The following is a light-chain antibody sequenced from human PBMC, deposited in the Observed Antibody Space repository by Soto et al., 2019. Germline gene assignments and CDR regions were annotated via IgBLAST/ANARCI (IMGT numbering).Light chain of an antibody. CDR1: QSVNSNY. CDR3: QQYGSSPVT. J-gene: IGKJ3*01. CDR2: NAS. V-gene: IGKV3-20*01. Sequence: EIVLTQSPGTLSLSPGQRATLSCRASQSVNSNYLVWYQHTPGQAPRLLISNASRRATGIPDRFSGSGSGTDFTLTISRLEPEDFAVYYCQQYGSSPVTFGPGTKVEIK.